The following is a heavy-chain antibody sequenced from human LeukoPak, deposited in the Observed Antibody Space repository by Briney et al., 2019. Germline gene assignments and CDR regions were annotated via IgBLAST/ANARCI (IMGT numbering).Heavy chain of an antibody. Sequence: GGSLRLSCAASGFTVSSNYMSWVRQAPGKGLEWVSAISGSGSSTYYADSVKGRFTISRDNSKNTLYLQMNSLRAEDTAVYYCAKEAIRCLDYWGQGTLVTVSS. CDR3: AKEAIRCLDY. CDR1: GFTVSSNY. J-gene: IGHJ4*02. CDR2: ISGSGSST. V-gene: IGHV3-23*01. D-gene: IGHD2-2*02.